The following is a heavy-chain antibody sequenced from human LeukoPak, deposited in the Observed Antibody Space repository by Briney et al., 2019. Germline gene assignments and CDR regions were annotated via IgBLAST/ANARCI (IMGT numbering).Heavy chain of an antibody. CDR3: TTRLGYCSGGSCYSVDY. CDR1: GFTFSGSA. D-gene: IGHD2-15*01. J-gene: IGHJ4*02. Sequence: PGGSLRLSCAASGFTFSGSAMHWVRQASGKGLEWVGRIRSKANSYATAYAASVKGRFTISRDDSKNTAYLQMNSLKTEDTAVYYCTTRLGYCSGGSCYSVDYWGQGTLVTVSS. V-gene: IGHV3-73*01. CDR2: IRSKANSYAT.